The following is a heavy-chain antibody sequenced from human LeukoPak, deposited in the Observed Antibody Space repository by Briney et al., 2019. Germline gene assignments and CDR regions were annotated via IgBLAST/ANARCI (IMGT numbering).Heavy chain of an antibody. CDR2: IYYSGST. V-gene: IGHV4-39*01. J-gene: IGHJ4*02. Sequence: WVRQAPGKGLEWIGFIYYSGSTYYNPSLKSRVSISEDTSKNQFSLKLSSVTAADTAVYYCARRGYNYAYPFDYWGQGTLVTVSS. CDR3: ARRGYNYAYPFDY. D-gene: IGHD5-18*01.